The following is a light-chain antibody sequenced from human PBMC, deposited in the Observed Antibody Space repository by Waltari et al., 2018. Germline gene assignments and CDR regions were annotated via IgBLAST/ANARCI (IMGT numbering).Light chain of an antibody. V-gene: IGKV4-1*01. Sequence: DIVMTQSPDSLAVSLGERVSINCKSSKSIFYSSNNKNYLAWYQQKPGQPPKLLIYWASSREFGVPKRFSGSGSGTDFTLTISSLEAEDVAIYYCQQYYSMPLTFGPGTTVEI. CDR3: QQYYSMPLT. CDR1: KSIFYSSNNKNY. J-gene: IGKJ3*01. CDR2: WAS.